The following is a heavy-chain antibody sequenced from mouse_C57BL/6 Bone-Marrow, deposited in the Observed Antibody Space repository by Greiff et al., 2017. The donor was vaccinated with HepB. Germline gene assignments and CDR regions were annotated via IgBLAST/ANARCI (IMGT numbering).Heavy chain of an antibody. J-gene: IGHJ2*01. CDR3: VRQDGNYVFDY. Sequence: EVKLVESGGGLVQPKGSLKLSCAASGFSFNTYAMNWVRQAPGKGLEWVARIRSKSNNYATYYADSVKDRFTISRDDSESMLYLQMNNLKTEDIAMYYCVRQDGNYVFDYWGQGTTLTVSS. CDR1: GFSFNTYA. V-gene: IGHV10-1*01. D-gene: IGHD2-1*01. CDR2: IRSKSNNYAT.